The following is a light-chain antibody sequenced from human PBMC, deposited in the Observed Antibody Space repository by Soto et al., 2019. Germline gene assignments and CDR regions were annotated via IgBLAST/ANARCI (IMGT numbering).Light chain of an antibody. Sequence: QSVLAQPASVSGSPGQSITISCTGTSXDVGGYIYVSWYQQHPGKAPKLMIYEVSNRPSGVSNRFSGSKSGNTASLTISGLQAEDEADYYCSSYSRSSFYVFGTGTKVNVL. V-gene: IGLV2-14*01. CDR1: SXDVGGYIY. J-gene: IGLJ1*01. CDR3: SSYSRSSFYV. CDR2: EVS.